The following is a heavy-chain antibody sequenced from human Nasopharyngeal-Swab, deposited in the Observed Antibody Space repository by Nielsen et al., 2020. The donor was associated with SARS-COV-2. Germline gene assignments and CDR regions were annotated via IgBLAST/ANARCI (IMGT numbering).Heavy chain of an antibody. D-gene: IGHD4-23*01. Sequence: SLNISCAASGFTFDDYALHWVRQAPGKGLEWVSGISLNSAHIVYADSVKARFTISRDNAKNSLYLQMNSLRAEDTALYYCAKDSNYGGHRGAFDYWGQGTLVSVSS. CDR3: AKDSNYGGHRGAFDY. V-gene: IGHV3-9*01. CDR1: GFTFDDYA. J-gene: IGHJ4*02. CDR2: ISLNSAHI.